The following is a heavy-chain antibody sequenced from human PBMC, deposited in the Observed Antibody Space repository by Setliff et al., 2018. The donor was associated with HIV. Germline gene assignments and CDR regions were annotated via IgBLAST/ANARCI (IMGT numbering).Heavy chain of an antibody. V-gene: IGHV4-31*03. CDR2: MSYSGST. D-gene: IGHD3-3*01. Sequence: SETLSLTCNVSGASFSSGGYYWSWIRQHPGKGLEWIGYMSYSGSTFYKSPLKSRVTMSIDTSKNQFSLMLSPVTAADTAVYYCARATYTLQFLKWSPDSSLYYYYMDVCGKGTTVTVSS. J-gene: IGHJ6*03. CDR3: ARATYTLQFLKWSPDSSLYYYYMDV. CDR1: GASFSSGGYY.